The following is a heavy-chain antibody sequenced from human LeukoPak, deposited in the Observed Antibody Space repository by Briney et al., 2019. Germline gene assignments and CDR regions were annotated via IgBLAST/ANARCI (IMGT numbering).Heavy chain of an antibody. Sequence: GGSLRLSCAASGFTFSNYWMTWVRQAPGKGLEWVANIKQDESEKYYVDSVKGRFTISRDNAKNSLYLQMNSLRAEDTAVYYCAKAGPPSFDFWSGYYTEFDYWGQGTLVTVSS. CDR1: GFTFSNYW. CDR3: AKAGPPSFDFWSGYYTEFDY. CDR2: IKQDESEK. D-gene: IGHD3-3*01. V-gene: IGHV3-7*01. J-gene: IGHJ4*02.